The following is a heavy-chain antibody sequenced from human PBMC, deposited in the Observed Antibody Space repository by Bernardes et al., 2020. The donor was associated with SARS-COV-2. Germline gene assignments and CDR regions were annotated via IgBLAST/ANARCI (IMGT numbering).Heavy chain of an antibody. CDR1: RGSINSYY. D-gene: IGHD2-15*01. J-gene: IGHJ6*02. V-gene: IGHV4-59*08. CDR3: ARLGFCSGGDCYSPYYYYGMDV. CDR2: IYFSGST. Sequence: SETLSLTCTVSRGSINSYYWSWIRQPPGKGLEWIGNIYFSGSTNYNPSFMSRVTISVDTSNNQLSLKLSSVTAADTAVYYCARLGFCSGGDCYSPYYYYGMDVWGQGTTVTVSS.